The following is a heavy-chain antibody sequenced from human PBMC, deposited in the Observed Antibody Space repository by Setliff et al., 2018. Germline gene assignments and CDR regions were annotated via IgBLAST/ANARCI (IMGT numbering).Heavy chain of an antibody. J-gene: IGHJ6*02. D-gene: IGHD2-2*01. CDR3: ARERGLGYCSSTSCRYYYYGMDV. CDR1: GGSISSSSYY. V-gene: IGHV4-39*07. Sequence: PSETLSLTCTVSGGSISSSSYYWGWIRQPPGKGLEWIGSISYSGSTYYNPPLKSRVTISVDTSKNQFSLKLSSVTAADTAVYYCARERGLGYCSSTSCRYYYYGMDVWGQGTTVTVSS. CDR2: ISYSGST.